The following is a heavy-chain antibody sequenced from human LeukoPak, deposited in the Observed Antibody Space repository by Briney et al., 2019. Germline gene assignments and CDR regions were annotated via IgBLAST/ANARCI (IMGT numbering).Heavy chain of an antibody. D-gene: IGHD6-19*01. CDR1: GGSISSYY. Sequence: PSETLSLTCTVSGGSISSYYWSWIRQPPGKGLEWIGYIYYSGSTNYNPSLKSRVTISVDTSKNQFSLKLSSVTAADTAVYYCARTLAVAGYYYYYGMDVWGQGTTVTVSS. J-gene: IGHJ6*02. CDR3: ARTLAVAGYYYYYGMDV. CDR2: IYYSGST. V-gene: IGHV4-59*01.